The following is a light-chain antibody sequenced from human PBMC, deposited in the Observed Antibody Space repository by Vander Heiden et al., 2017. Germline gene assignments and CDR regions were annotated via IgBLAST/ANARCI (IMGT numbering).Light chain of an antibody. J-gene: IGLJ2*01. CDR3: CSYAGSYTVV. Sequence: QSALTQPRSVSGSPGPSVTISCPGTSSDVGGYNYVSWYQQHPGKAPKLMIYDVSKRPSGVHDRFSGSKSGNTASLTISGLQAEDEADYYCCSYAGSYTVVFGGGTKLTVL. V-gene: IGLV2-11*01. CDR1: SSDVGGYNY. CDR2: DVS.